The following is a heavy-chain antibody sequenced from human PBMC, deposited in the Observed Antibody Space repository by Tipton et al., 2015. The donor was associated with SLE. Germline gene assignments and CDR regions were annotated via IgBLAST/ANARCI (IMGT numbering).Heavy chain of an antibody. Sequence: QSGAEVKKPGSSVKVSCKASGGTFSSYAISWVRQAPGQGLEWMGGIIPIFGTANYAQKFQGRVTITTDESTSTAYMELSSLRSEDTAVYYCATLSMGGIVATGAFDIWGQGTMVTVSS. CDR3: ATLSMGGIVATGAFDI. CDR2: IIPIFGTA. V-gene: IGHV1-69*05. D-gene: IGHD5-12*01. J-gene: IGHJ3*02. CDR1: GGTFSSYA.